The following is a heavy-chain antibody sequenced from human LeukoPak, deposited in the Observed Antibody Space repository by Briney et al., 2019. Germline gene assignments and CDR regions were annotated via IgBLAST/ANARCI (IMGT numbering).Heavy chain of an antibody. J-gene: IGHJ3*02. D-gene: IGHD5-12*01. Sequence: PGRSLRLSCAASGFTFDDYAMHWVRQAPGKGVEWVSGISWNSGSIGYADSVKGRFTISRDNAKNSLYLQMNSLRAEDMALYYCGKDMDSGYDHYAFDIWGQGTMVTVSS. CDR1: GFTFDDYA. CDR2: ISWNSGSI. CDR3: GKDMDSGYDHYAFDI. V-gene: IGHV3-9*03.